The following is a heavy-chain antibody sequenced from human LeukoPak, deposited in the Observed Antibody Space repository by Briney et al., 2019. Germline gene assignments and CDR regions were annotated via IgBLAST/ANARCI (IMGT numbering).Heavy chain of an antibody. D-gene: IGHD4-17*01. CDR3: AKEYGYFQGFDY. CDR2: ISHDGGFT. J-gene: IGHJ4*02. Sequence: GMSLGLSCAATGFTFPTYGMHWVRQAPGKGLEWVAVISHDGGFTQYADSVKGRFTISRDNSKTTLYLQMGNLRSEDTAVYYCAKEYGYFQGFDYWGQGTLVTVSS. V-gene: IGHV3-30*18. CDR1: GFTFPTYG.